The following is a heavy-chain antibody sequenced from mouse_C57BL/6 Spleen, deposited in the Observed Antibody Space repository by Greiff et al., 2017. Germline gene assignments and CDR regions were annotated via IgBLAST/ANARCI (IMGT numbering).Heavy chain of an antibody. CDR2: ISDGGSYT. CDR1: GFTFSSYA. CDR3: AREGGYDDDVKGFSY. V-gene: IGHV5-4*01. Sequence: EVKLVESGGGLVKPGGSLKLSCAASGFTFSSYAMSWVRQTPEKRLEWVATISDGGSYTYYPDNVQGRFTITRDNAKNNLYLQMSHLKSEDTAMYYCAREGGYDDDVKGFSYWGQGTTLTVSS. D-gene: IGHD2-4*01. J-gene: IGHJ2*01.